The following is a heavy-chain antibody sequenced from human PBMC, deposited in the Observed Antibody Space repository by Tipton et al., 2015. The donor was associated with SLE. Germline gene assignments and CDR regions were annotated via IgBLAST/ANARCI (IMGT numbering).Heavy chain of an antibody. CDR2: TIPILDRT. J-gene: IGHJ6*02. CDR1: GGTLSTYF. D-gene: IGHD2-21*02. CDR3: GGAPLNWVTYGGDWGGDV. Sequence: QLVQSGAEVKKPGSSVKVSCKASGGTLSTYFISWVRQAPGQGLEWMGGTIPILDRTNYARRFQGRVTISADESTNTAYMELNSVRSEDAAFYYCGGAPLNWVTYGGDWGGDVGGQGPALSVS. V-gene: IGHV1-69*01.